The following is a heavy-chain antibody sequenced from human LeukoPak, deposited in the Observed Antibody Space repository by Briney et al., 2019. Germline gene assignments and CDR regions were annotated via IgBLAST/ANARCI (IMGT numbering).Heavy chain of an antibody. V-gene: IGHV3-15*01. CDR2: IKSKTAGGTA. CDR3: STDYYDSH. CDR1: GFTFSIPW. Sequence: GGSLRLSCAGSGFTFSIPWMSWVRQAPGKGLEWVGRIKSKTAGGTADYAAPVKGRFIISRDDSKNTLYLQMNSLKTEDTAVYYCSTDYYDSHWGQGTLVTVSS. J-gene: IGHJ4*02. D-gene: IGHD3-22*01.